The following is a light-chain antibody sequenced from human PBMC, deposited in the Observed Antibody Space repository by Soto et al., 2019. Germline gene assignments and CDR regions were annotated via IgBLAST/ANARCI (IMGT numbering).Light chain of an antibody. J-gene: IGKJ1*01. CDR2: GAS. Sequence: EIVLTQSPCTLSLSPGERATLSCRASQSVSNNYLAWYQQKPGQAPRLLISGASNRATGIPDRFSGSGSGTDFTLTISRLEPEDFAVYYCQQYGSSGTFGQGTKVDI. CDR3: QQYGSSGT. CDR1: QSVSNNY. V-gene: IGKV3-20*01.